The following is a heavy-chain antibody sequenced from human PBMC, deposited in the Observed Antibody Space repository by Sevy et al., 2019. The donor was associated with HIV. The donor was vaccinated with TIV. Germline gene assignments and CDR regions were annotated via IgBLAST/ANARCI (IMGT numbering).Heavy chain of an antibody. CDR2: ISSSGSTI. J-gene: IGHJ4*02. CDR1: GFTFSSYE. D-gene: IGHD3-22*01. Sequence: GGSLRLSCAASGFTFSSYEMNWVRQAPGKGLEWVSYISSSGSTIYYADSVKGRFTISRDNAKNSLYLQMNSLRAEDTAVYYCAGGSYYYDSSGPESLDYWGQGTLVTVSS. CDR3: AGGSYYYDSSGPESLDY. V-gene: IGHV3-48*03.